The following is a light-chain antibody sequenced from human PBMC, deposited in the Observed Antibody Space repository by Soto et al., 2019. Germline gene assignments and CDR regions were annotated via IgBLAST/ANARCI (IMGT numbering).Light chain of an antibody. CDR1: QSISSY. V-gene: IGKV1-39*01. Sequence: DNHQTQNKSSLSASVGDRVTITCRASQSISSYLNWYQQKPGKAPKLLIYAASSLQSGVPSRFSGSGSGIDFTLTICSLLPEEFGIRYFRPGSSTLRKFGQ. J-gene: IGKJ1*01. CDR3: RPGSSTLRK. CDR2: AAS.